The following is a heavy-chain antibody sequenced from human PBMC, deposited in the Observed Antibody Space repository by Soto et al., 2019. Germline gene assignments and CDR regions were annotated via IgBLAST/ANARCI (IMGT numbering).Heavy chain of an antibody. CDR2: NYYSGIT. CDR3: ARAPYYYDSSGYYFEYAFDI. D-gene: IGHD3-22*01. CDR1: GGSISSGGYY. V-gene: IGHV4-31*03. Sequence: SETLSLTCTVSGGSISSGGYYWTWIRQHPGKGLEWIGYNYYSGITYYNPSLKSRVTISLDTSKNQFSLKLSSVTAADTAVYYCARAPYYYDSSGYYFEYAFDIWGQGTMVTVSS. J-gene: IGHJ3*02.